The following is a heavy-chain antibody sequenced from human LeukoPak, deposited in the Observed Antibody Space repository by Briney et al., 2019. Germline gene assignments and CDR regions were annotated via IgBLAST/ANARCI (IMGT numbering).Heavy chain of an antibody. J-gene: IGHJ3*02. CDR2: ISSSSSYI. CDR3: ARDRRDSGSRYKRAFDI. V-gene: IGHV3-21*01. Sequence: GGSLRLSCAASGFTFSSYGMNWVRQAPGKGLEWVSSISSSSSYIYYADSVKGRFTISRDNAKNSLYLQMNSLRAEDTAVYYCARDRRDSGSRYKRAFDIWGQGTMVTVSS. CDR1: GFTFSSYG. D-gene: IGHD3-10*01.